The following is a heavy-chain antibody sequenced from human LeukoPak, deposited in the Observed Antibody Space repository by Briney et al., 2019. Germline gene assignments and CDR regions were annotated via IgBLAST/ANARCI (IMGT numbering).Heavy chain of an antibody. V-gene: IGHV4-39*07. J-gene: IGHJ3*02. CDR1: GGSISSSSYY. D-gene: IGHD3-3*01. CDR3: ARDGYDFWSGYYSGDAFDI. Sequence: SETLSLTCTVSGGSISSSSYYWGWIRQPPWKGLEWIGSIYYSGSTCYNPSLKSRVTISVDTSKNQFSLKLSSVTAADTAVYYCARDGYDFWSGYYSGDAFDIWGQGTMVTVSS. CDR2: IYYSGST.